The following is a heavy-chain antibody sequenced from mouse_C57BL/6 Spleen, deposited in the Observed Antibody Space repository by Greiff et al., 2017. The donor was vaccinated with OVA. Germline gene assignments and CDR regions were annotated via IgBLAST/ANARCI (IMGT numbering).Heavy chain of an antibody. CDR1: GFTFSDYY. CDR2: INYDGSST. Sequence: EVKLMESEGGLVQPGSSMKLSCTASGFTFSDYYMAWVRQVPDKGLEWVANINYDGSSTYYLDSLKSRFIISRDNAKNILYLQMSSLKSEDTATYYCARDRGYYGNFDVWGTGTTVTVSS. J-gene: IGHJ1*03. D-gene: IGHD1-1*01. V-gene: IGHV5-16*01. CDR3: ARDRGYYGNFDV.